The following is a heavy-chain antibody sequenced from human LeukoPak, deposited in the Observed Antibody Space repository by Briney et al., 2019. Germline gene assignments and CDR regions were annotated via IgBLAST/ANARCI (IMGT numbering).Heavy chain of an antibody. J-gene: IGHJ4*02. Sequence: PGRSLRLSCAASGFTFSTYAMHWVRQAPGKGLEWVAVISYDGRDKKYADSVKGRFTISRDNAKSTLYLQMNSLKTEDTAVYYRTTVCGSTSCHDYWGQGTLVTVSS. V-gene: IGHV3-30*04. CDR3: TTVCGSTSCHDY. CDR1: GFTFSTYA. D-gene: IGHD2-2*01. CDR2: ISYDGRDK.